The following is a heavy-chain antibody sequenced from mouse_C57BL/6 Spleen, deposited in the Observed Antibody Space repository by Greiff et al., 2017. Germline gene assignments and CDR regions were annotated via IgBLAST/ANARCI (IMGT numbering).Heavy chain of an antibody. Sequence: VKLQESGAELMKPGASVKLSCKATGYTFTGYWIEWVKQRPGHGLEWIGEILPGSGSNNYNEKFKGKATFTADTYSNTAYMQLSSLTTEDSAIYYCARETVVATTGTNFDYWGQGTTLTVSS. D-gene: IGHD1-1*01. CDR2: ILPGSGSN. CDR3: ARETVVATTGTNFDY. J-gene: IGHJ2*01. CDR1: GYTFTGYW. V-gene: IGHV1-9*01.